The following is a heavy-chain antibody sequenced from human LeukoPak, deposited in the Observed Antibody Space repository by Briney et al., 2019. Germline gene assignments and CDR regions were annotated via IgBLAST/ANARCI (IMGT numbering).Heavy chain of an antibody. J-gene: IGHJ4*02. CDR3: ARGRWLQPWGYFDY. V-gene: IGHV1-46*01. D-gene: IGHD5-24*01. CDR1: GYTFTMYY. CDR2: INPSDGAT. Sequence: ASVKVSCKASGYTFTMYYIHWVRQAPGQGLEWMGMINPSDGATTYAQRFQGRVTMTRDMSTTTVYTDLRSLRSEDTAVYYCARGRWLQPWGYFDYWGQGTLVTVSS.